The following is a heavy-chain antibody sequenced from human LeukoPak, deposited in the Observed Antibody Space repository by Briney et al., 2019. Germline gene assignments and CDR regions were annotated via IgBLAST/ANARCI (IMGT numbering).Heavy chain of an antibody. CDR1: GGSFSGYY. J-gene: IGHJ3*02. D-gene: IGHD3-22*01. CDR3: ARDTYYYDSSGPNPAFDI. V-gene: IGHV4-34*01. Sequence: SPSETLSLTCAVYGGSFSGYYWSWIRQPPGKGLEWIGEINHSGSTNYNPSLKSRVTISVDTSKNQFSLKLSSVTAADTAVYYCARDTYYYDSSGPNPAFDIWGQGTMVTVSS. CDR2: INHSGST.